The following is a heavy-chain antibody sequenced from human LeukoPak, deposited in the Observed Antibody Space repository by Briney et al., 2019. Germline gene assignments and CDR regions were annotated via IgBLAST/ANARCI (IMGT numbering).Heavy chain of an antibody. D-gene: IGHD3-22*01. V-gene: IGHV3-21*01. CDR3: VIGYDSSGSTYFDY. CDR1: GFTFSTYN. CDR2: ITSSSTYM. J-gene: IGHJ4*02. Sequence: GGSLRLSCAASGFTFSTYNMNWVRQVPGKGLEWVSSITSSSTYMFYADSVKGRFTISRDNAQNSLYLQINSLRAEDTAVYYCVIGYDSSGSTYFDYWGRGTLVTVSS.